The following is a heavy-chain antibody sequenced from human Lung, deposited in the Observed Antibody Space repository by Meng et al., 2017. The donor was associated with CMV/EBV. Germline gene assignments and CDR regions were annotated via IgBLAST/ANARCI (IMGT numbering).Heavy chain of an antibody. CDR2: INPNSGGT. Sequence: ASVKVSCKASGYTFTGYYMHWVRQAPGQGLEWMGSINPNSGGTNYAQKFQGRVTMTRDTSISTAYMELSRLRSGDTAVYYCARDEYQLPPTENWFAPWRQGTLVXVSS. J-gene: IGHJ5*02. V-gene: IGHV1-2*02. CDR3: ARDEYQLPPTENWFAP. CDR1: GYTFTGYY. D-gene: IGHD2-2*01.